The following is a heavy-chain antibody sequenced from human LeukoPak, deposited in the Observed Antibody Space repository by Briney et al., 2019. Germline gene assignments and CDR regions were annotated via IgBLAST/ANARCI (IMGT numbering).Heavy chain of an antibody. CDR3: ARDGETVTTSGSFMGYFDY. CDR1: GYTFTSYY. D-gene: IGHD4-17*01. J-gene: IGHJ4*02. CDR2: INPSGGST. V-gene: IGHV1-46*01. Sequence: ASVKVSCKASGYTFTSYYMHWVRQAPGQGLEWMGIINPSGGSTSYAQKFQGRVTMTRDTSTSTAYMELSSLRSEDTAVYYCARDGETVTTSGSFMGYFDYWGQGTLVTVSS.